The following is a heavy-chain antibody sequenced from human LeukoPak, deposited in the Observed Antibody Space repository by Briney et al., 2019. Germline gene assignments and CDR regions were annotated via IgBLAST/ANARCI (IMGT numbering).Heavy chain of an antibody. CDR2: INPIGGDT. J-gene: IGHJ4*02. D-gene: IGHD2-2*01. CDR1: GYTFTSNF. Sequence: ASVKVSRKASGYTFTSNFMYWVRQAPGQGLEWMGLINPIGGDTNYAQKFQGRVTMTRDMSTSTVCMELSSLRSEDTALYYCARGYCSSASCSPGAYWGQGTLVTVSS. V-gene: IGHV1-46*03. CDR3: ARGYCSSASCSPGAY.